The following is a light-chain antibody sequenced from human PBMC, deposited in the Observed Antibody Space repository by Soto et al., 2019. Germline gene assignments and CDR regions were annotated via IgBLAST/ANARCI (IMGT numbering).Light chain of an antibody. CDR1: QGISSL. Sequence: DIQMTQSPSSVSASVGDRVTITCRPSQGISSLLAWYQQKPGKAPNLLIHTASSLQGGVPSRFSGSGSWTDFTLTISTLQPEDFATYYCQQANSFPLPFGGGTKVEIK. CDR3: QQANSFPLP. CDR2: TAS. V-gene: IGKV1-12*01. J-gene: IGKJ4*01.